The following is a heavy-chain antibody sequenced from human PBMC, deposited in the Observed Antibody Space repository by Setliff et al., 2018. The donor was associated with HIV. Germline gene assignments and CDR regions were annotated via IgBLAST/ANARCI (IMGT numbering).Heavy chain of an antibody. V-gene: IGHV1-8*01. CDR3: ASGKGVRGVIIRGGLDV. J-gene: IGHJ6*04. CDR1: GHPFSNYD. Sequence: GASVKVSCKTSGHPFSNYDIIWVRRATGQGLEWMGWMNPNSGATGYAQKFKDRFIMTRDTSISTAYMELSSLTSEDTAGYYCASGKGVRGVIIRGGLDVWGKGTTVTVSS. CDR2: MNPNSGAT. D-gene: IGHD3-10*01.